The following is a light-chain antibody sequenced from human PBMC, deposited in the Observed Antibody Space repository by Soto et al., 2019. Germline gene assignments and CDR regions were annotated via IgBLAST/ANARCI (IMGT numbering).Light chain of an antibody. V-gene: IGKV1-39*01. CDR1: QSISSY. CDR3: QQSYSNLPYT. CDR2: DAS. Sequence: DIQMTQSPSSLSASVGDRVTITCRASQSISSYLNWYQQKPGKAPKLLIYDASTLQSGVPSRFSGSASGTDFNLTISSLQPEDFATYYCQQSYSNLPYTFGQGTNLEIK. J-gene: IGKJ2*01.